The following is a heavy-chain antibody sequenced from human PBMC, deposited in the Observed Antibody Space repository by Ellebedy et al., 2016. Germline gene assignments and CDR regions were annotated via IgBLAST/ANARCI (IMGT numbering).Heavy chain of an antibody. D-gene: IGHD1-26*01. Sequence: ASVKVSXXASVYTFTNYGISWVRQAPGQGLEWMGWISGYTGNTNYAQKFQGRVTMTTDTSTSTAYMELRSLRSDDAAVYFCARPIVGATGGGDYYYDGMDVWGQGTTVTVSS. V-gene: IGHV1-18*04. CDR3: ARPIVGATGGGDYYYDGMDV. CDR2: ISGYTGNT. CDR1: VYTFTNYG. J-gene: IGHJ6*02.